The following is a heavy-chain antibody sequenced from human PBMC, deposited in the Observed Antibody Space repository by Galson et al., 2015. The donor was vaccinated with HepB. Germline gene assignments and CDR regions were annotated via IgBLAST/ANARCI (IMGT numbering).Heavy chain of an antibody. V-gene: IGHV3-21*01. CDR3: ARDGVAGGTDLDY. Sequence: SLRLSCAASGFTFSNYSMSWVRQAPGKGLEWVSHISSSSSYIYYADSLKGRFTISRDNAKNSLYLQMNSLRVEDTAVYYCARDGVAGGTDLDYWGQGTLVTVAS. J-gene: IGHJ4*02. D-gene: IGHD6-13*01. CDR2: ISSSSSYI. CDR1: GFTFSNYS.